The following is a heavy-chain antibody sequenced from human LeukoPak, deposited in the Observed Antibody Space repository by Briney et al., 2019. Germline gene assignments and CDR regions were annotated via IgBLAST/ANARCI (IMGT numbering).Heavy chain of an antibody. CDR1: GFTVSNNY. Sequence: PGGSLRLSCAASGFTVSNNYMSWVRQAPGKGLEWVSVIYSGGSTYYADSVKGRFTISRDNSKNTLYLQMNSLRAEDTAVYYCARVITMVRGVIILAYHFDYWGQGTLVTVSS. D-gene: IGHD3-10*01. CDR2: IYSGGST. J-gene: IGHJ4*02. V-gene: IGHV3-66*01. CDR3: ARVITMVRGVIILAYHFDY.